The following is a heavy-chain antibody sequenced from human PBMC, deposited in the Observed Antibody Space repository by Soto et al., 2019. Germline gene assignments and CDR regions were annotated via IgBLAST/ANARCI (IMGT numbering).Heavy chain of an antibody. CDR2: INAVNGNT. V-gene: IGHV1-3*01. Sequence: GASVKVSCKASGYTFGSYGMHWVRQAPGQSLEWMGWINAVNGNTKYSQKFQGRVTITRDTSASTLYMELSSLTFEDTAVYYCAREESYYHYYMDVWGKETTVTVSS. J-gene: IGHJ6*03. CDR3: AREESYYHYYMDV. CDR1: GYTFGSYG.